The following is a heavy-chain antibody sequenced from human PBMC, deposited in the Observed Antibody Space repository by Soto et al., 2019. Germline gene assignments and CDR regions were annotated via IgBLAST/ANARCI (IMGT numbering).Heavy chain of an antibody. CDR2: IYYSGST. V-gene: IGHV4-39*01. J-gene: IGHJ4*02. CDR3: ARHKTIFGVVL. D-gene: IGHD3-3*01. CDR1: GGSISSSSYY. Sequence: SETLSLTCTVSGGSISSSSYYWGWIRQPPGKGLEWIGSIYYSGSTYYNPSLKSRVTISVDTSKNQFSLKLSSVTAADTAVYYCARHKTIFGVVLWGQGTLVTVSS.